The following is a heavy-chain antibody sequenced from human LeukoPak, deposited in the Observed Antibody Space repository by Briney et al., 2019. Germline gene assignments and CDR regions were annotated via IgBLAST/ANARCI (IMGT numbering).Heavy chain of an antibody. V-gene: IGHV3-30*02. D-gene: IGHD5-24*01. J-gene: IGHJ4*02. CDR3: AKDREMATDYYFDY. Sequence: PGGSLRLSCAASGSTFSSYGMHWVRQAPGKGLEWVAFIRYDGSNKYYADSVKGRFTISRDNSKNTLYLQMNSLRAEDTAVYYCAKDREMATDYYFDYWGQGTLVTVSS. CDR2: IRYDGSNK. CDR1: GSTFSSYG.